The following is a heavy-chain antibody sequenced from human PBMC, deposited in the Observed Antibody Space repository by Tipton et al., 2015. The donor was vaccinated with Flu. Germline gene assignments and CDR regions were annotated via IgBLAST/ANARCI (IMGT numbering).Heavy chain of an antibody. CDR3: ARDRGYFDSAAGLFDY. CDR1: GFTFSDYW. Sequence: SLRLSCEASGFTFSDYWMHWVRQAPGKGLEWVANINQDGSVNYYVDSVKGRFTISRDNVKNSLFLQMNSLRAEDTAVYYCARDRGYFDSAAGLFDYWGQGTLVTVSS. V-gene: IGHV3-7*01. D-gene: IGHD3-22*01. CDR2: INQDGSVN. J-gene: IGHJ4*02.